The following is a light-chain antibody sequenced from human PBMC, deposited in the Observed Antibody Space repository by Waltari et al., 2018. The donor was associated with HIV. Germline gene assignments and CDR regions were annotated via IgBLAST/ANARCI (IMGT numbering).Light chain of an antibody. Sequence: SYVLTQSPSASVAPGQTASITCGGNNIGSKRVHWYQQKAGQAPVLVVYNGSDRPSGIPERFSGSRSGNTATLTISRVEAGDEADYYCHVWDRSSDHHVFGPGTKVTVL. V-gene: IGLV3-21*02. CDR3: HVWDRSSDHHV. J-gene: IGLJ1*01. CDR1: NIGSKR. CDR2: NGS.